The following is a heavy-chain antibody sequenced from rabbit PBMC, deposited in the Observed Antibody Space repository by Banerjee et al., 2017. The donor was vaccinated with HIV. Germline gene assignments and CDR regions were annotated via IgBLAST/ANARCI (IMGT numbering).Heavy chain of an antibody. Sequence: QEQLVESGGGLVQPEGSLTLTCTASGFSFSSSYWISWVRQAPGKGLEWIGCIYTGDGSTYYASWVNGRFSISRENTQNTVSLQMTSLTAADTASYFCARDLAGVTGWNFGLWGPGTLVTVS. V-gene: IGHV1S45*01. CDR3: ARDLAGVTGWNFGL. CDR1: GFSFSSSYW. D-gene: IGHD4-1*01. J-gene: IGHJ4*01. CDR2: IYTGDGST.